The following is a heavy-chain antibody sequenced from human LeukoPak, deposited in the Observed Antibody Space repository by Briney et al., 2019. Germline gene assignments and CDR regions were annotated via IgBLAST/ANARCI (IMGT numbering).Heavy chain of an antibody. Sequence: PSETLSLTCTVSGGSISSNSYYCGWIRQPPGKGLEWIGSMYYSGSTYYNPSLKSRVTISVDTSKNQFSLKLSSVIAADTAVYYCANSRGTTATPRFDPWGQGTLVTVSS. V-gene: IGHV4-39*01. D-gene: IGHD4-17*01. CDR2: MYYSGST. J-gene: IGHJ5*02. CDR3: ANSRGTTATPRFDP. CDR1: GGSISSNSYY.